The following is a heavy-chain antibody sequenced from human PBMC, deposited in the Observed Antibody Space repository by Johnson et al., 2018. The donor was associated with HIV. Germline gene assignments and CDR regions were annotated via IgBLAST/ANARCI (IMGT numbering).Heavy chain of an antibody. CDR3: AKDCGRWLQSDAFDI. Sequence: VQLVESGGGLVQPGGSLRLSCAASGFTFSSYWMSWVRQAPGKGLEWVANIKQAGSEKYYVESVKGRFAISRDNAKNSLYLQMNSLTAEDTAVYYCAKDCGRWLQSDAFDIWGQGTMVTVSS. V-gene: IGHV3-7*03. J-gene: IGHJ3*02. CDR2: IKQAGSEK. D-gene: IGHD5-24*01. CDR1: GFTFSSYW.